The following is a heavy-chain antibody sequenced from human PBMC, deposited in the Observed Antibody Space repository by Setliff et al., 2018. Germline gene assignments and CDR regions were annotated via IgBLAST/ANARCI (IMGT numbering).Heavy chain of an antibody. CDR1: GGSFSGYY. J-gene: IGHJ5*02. V-gene: IGHV4-34*01. D-gene: IGHD3-3*01. CDR3: AREVGAKTIFGVVIRVRFDP. CDR2: INHSGST. Sequence: LSLTCAVYGGSFSGYYWSWIRQPPGKGLEWIGEINHSGSTNYNPSLKSRVTISVDTSKNQFSLKLSSVTAADTAVYYCAREVGAKTIFGVVIRVRFDPWGQGTLVTVSS.